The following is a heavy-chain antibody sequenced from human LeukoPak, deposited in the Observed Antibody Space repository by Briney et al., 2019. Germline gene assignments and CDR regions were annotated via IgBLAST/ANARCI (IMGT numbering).Heavy chain of an antibody. CDR1: GGSISSSSYY. D-gene: IGHD2-15*01. J-gene: IGHJ4*02. V-gene: IGHV4-39*07. CDR3: ARNHCSGGSCIDY. CDR2: IYYSGST. Sequence: PSETLSLTCTVSGGSISSSSYYWGWIRQPPGKGLEWIGSIYYSGSTNYNPSLKSRVTISVDTSKNQFSLKLSSVTAADTAVYYCARNHCSGGSCIDYWGQGTLVTVSS.